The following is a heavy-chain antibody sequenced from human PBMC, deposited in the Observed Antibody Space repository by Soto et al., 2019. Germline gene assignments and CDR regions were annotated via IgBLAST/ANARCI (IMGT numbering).Heavy chain of an antibody. Sequence: GGSLRLSCAASGFSYSNYAMHWVRQTPDKGLEWVAVMSHDGSSSFYADSVKGRFTISRDNSKTTLYLQMNSLSTEDTAVYYCARDFPYCGSTSCYSAAPKYWGQGTLVTVSS. J-gene: IGHJ4*02. V-gene: IGHV3-30-3*01. D-gene: IGHD2-2*01. CDR1: GFSYSNYA. CDR3: ARDFPYCGSTSCYSAAPKY. CDR2: MSHDGSSS.